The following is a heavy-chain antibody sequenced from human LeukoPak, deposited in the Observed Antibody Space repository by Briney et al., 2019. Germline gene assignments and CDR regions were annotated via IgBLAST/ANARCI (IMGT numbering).Heavy chain of an antibody. V-gene: IGHV3-23*01. CDR3: AKGPNNYYGSGSGLFYYFDY. Sequence: PGGSLRLSCAASGFTFSSYAMSWVRQAPGKGLEWVSAISGSGGSTYYADSVKGRFTISRDNSKNTLYLQMNSLRAEDTAVYYCAKGPNNYYGSGSGLFYYFDYWGQGTLVTVSS. CDR1: GFTFSSYA. J-gene: IGHJ4*02. CDR2: ISGSGGST. D-gene: IGHD3-10*01.